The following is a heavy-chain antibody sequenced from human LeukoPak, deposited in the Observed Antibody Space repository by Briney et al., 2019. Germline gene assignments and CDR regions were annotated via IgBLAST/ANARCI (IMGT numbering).Heavy chain of an antibody. CDR1: GFTFSRHG. CDR3: ARFTGGDSSGYYED. D-gene: IGHD3-22*01. V-gene: IGHV3-33*01. J-gene: IGHJ4*02. Sequence: GGSLRLSCAASGFTFSRHGMHRVRLAPGKGLEWVAFIAYDGRIANYADSVKGRFTISRDNSKNTVYLQMNSLRAEDTAVYCCARFTGGDSSGYYEDWGQGTLVTVSS. CDR2: IAYDGRIA.